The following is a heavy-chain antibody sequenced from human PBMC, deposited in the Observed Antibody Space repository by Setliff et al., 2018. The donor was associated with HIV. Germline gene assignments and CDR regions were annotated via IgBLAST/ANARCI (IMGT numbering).Heavy chain of an antibody. Sequence: PSETLSLTCEVSGAPVTGSNWWNWVRQPPGKGLEWIGEAYHTGSTNYSPSLERRVTISVDTSKNQFSLALTSVTAADTAIYFCARVSLDLKYYDSAGYTHPLYFFDYWGQGKLVTVSS. CDR2: AYHTGST. J-gene: IGHJ4*02. CDR1: GAPVTGSNW. CDR3: ARVSLDLKYYDSAGYTHPLYFFDY. V-gene: IGHV4-4*02. D-gene: IGHD3-16*01.